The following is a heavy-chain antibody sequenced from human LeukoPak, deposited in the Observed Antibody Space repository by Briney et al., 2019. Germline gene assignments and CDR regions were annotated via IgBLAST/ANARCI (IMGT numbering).Heavy chain of an antibody. Sequence: SETLSLTCTVSGGSTSSYYWGWIRQPPGKGLECIGYIYNTGSTDYNPSIKSRVTISLDTSRNQFSLKLSSVTAADTAVYYCARHSKGEAYQKYDYVWGSYREYYFDYWGQGTLVTVSS. V-gene: IGHV4-59*08. D-gene: IGHD3-16*02. CDR3: ARHSKGEAYQKYDYVWGSYREYYFDY. CDR1: GGSTSSYY. CDR2: IYNTGST. J-gene: IGHJ4*02.